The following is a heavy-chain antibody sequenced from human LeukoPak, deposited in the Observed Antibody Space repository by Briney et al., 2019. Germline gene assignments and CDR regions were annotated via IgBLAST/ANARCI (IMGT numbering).Heavy chain of an antibody. J-gene: IGHJ4*02. CDR2: ISSSSSYI. CDR1: GFTFSSYS. V-gene: IGHV3-21*01. Sequence: KSGGSLRLSCAASGFTFSSYSMNWVRQAPGKGLEWVSSISSSSSYIYYADSVKGRFTISRDNAKNSLYLQMNSLRAEDTAVYYWARVGGDGYNLGLYYFDYWGQGTLVTVSS. CDR3: ARVGGDGYNLGLYYFDY. D-gene: IGHD5-24*01.